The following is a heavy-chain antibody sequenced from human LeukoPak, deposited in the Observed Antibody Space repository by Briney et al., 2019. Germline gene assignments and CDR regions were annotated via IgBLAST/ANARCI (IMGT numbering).Heavy chain of an antibody. CDR2: ISYDGSNK. CDR1: GFTFSSYG. V-gene: IGHV3-30*18. J-gene: IGHJ4*02. Sequence: GGSLRLSCAASGFTFSSYGMHWVRQAPGKGLEWVAVISYDGSNKYYADSVKGRFTISRDNSKNTLYLQMNSLGAEDTAVYYCAKDFYSSGWYWFYFDYWGQGTLVTVSS. D-gene: IGHD6-19*01. CDR3: AKDFYSSGWYWFYFDY.